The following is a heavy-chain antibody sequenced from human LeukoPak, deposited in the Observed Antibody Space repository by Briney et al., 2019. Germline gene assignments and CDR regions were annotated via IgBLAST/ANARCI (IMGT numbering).Heavy chain of an antibody. J-gene: IGHJ5*02. CDR1: GGSISSSSYY. V-gene: IGHV4-39*01. Sequence: SETLSLTCTVSGGSISSSSYYWGWIRPPPGKGLEWIGSIYYSGSTYYNPSLKSRVTISVDTSMTQFSLMLSSVTAADTAVYYCARHGFSDSGSYYWFDPWGQGTLVTVSS. CDR2: IYYSGST. D-gene: IGHD1-26*01. CDR3: ARHGFSDSGSYYWFDP.